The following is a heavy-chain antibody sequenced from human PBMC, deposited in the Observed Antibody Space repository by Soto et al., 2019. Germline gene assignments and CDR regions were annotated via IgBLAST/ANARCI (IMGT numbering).Heavy chain of an antibody. D-gene: IGHD5-18*01. CDR2: MNLDTGGT. J-gene: IGHJ4*02. Sequence: QVQLVQSGAEVKKPGASVRVSCETSGYRFTAYYIHWVRQAPGQGLEWMGRMNLDTGGTTYAQKFQGRVTMTRDTSISTAYMELSSLKSDDTAMYYCARDGNFAFLGYSFAFDFWGQGTLVTVSP. CDR1: GYRFTAYY. CDR3: ARDGNFAFLGYSFAFDF. V-gene: IGHV1-2*06.